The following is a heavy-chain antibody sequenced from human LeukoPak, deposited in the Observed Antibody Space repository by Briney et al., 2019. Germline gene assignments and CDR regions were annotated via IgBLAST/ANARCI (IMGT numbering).Heavy chain of an antibody. Sequence: GGSLRLSCAASGVTVSSNYMNWVRQAPGKGLEWVSVIYSGGSTYYADSVKGRFTISRDNSKNTLYLQMNSLRPEDTAVYYCARDRGSYAWDYWGQGTLVTVSS. V-gene: IGHV3-66*02. D-gene: IGHD5-12*01. CDR3: ARDRGSYAWDY. CDR2: IYSGGST. CDR1: GVTVSSNY. J-gene: IGHJ4*02.